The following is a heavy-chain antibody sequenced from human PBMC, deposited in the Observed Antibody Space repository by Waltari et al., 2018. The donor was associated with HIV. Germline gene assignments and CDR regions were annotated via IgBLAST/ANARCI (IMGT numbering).Heavy chain of an antibody. J-gene: IGHJ6*02. CDR2: ISGSGGST. D-gene: IGHD3-10*01. CDR3: AKSQGSGTYYYGMDV. CDR1: GFHFSSHP. Sequence: EVQLLASGGGLVQPGGSLRLPCEASGFHFSSHPMRWVRQAQGKGLEWVSAISGSGGSTYYADSVKGRFTISRDNSKNTLYLQMNSLRAEDTAVYYCAKSQGSGTYYYGMDVWGQGTTVTVSS. V-gene: IGHV3-23*01.